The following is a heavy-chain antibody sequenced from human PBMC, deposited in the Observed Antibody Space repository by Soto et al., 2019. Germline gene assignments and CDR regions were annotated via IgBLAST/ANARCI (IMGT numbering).Heavy chain of an antibody. CDR1: GYTFTSYG. CDR2: ISAYNGNT. J-gene: IGHJ6*02. V-gene: IGHV1-18*01. Sequence: ASVKVSCKASGYTFTSYGISWVRQAPGQGLEWMGWISAYNGNTNYAQKLQGRVTMTTDTSTSTAYMELRSLRSDDTAVYYCASGGAYCGGDCYSRYYYYYYGMDVWGQGTTVTVSS. CDR3: ASGGAYCGGDCYSRYYYYYYGMDV. D-gene: IGHD2-21*02.